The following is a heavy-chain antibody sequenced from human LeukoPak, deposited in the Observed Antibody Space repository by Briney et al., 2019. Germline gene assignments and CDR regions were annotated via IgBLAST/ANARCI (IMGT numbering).Heavy chain of an antibody. J-gene: IGHJ3*02. CDR3: ARATITMALGIPADAFDI. V-gene: IGHV4-4*07. CDR2: IYTSGST. D-gene: IGHD3-10*01. Sequence: SETLSLTCTVSGGSISSYYWSWIRQPAGKGLEWIGRIYTSGSTSYNPSLKSRVTMSVDTSKNQFSLKLSSVTAADTAVYYCARATITMALGIPADAFDIWGQGTMVTVSS. CDR1: GGSISSYY.